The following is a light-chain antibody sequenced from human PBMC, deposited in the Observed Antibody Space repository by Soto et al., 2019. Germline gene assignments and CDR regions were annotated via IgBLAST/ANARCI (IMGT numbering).Light chain of an antibody. CDR1: QTLLHINGYNY. CDR2: LGS. J-gene: IGKJ1*01. V-gene: IGKV2-28*01. CDR3: KQAVRPPRR. Sequence: SWVASQTLLHINGYNYLDWYLQKPGQSPQLLIYLGSNRASGVPDRFSGSGSGTDFTLKISRVEAEDVGACYCKQAVRPPRRFGQGTKVDIK.